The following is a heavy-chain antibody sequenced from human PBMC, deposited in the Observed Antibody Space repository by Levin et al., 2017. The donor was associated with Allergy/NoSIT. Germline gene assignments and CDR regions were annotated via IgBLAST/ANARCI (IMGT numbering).Heavy chain of an antibody. Sequence: GESLKISCAASGFSFSSYSMIWVRQAPGKGLEWVSYIYASGSSTYYTDSVKGRFTISRDNAKNSLYLQMSGLSAEDTAIYYCTRDGLGGYSTDYWGQGTLVTVFS. CDR1: GFSFSSYS. CDR3: TRDGLGGYSTDY. J-gene: IGHJ4*02. D-gene: IGHD5-18*01. V-gene: IGHV3-48*01. CDR2: IYASGSST.